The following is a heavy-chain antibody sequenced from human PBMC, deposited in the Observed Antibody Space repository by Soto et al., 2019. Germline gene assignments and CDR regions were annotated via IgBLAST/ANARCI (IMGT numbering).Heavy chain of an antibody. Sequence: GGSLRLSCAASGFTFRSFTMNWVRQAPGKGLEWASTISSNSAYIYYTDALRGRFTISRDNAKNSLHLQMNSLRAEDTAVYYCARSLPGTYGAFDLWGQGTMVTVSS. J-gene: IGHJ3*01. D-gene: IGHD1-7*01. CDR3: ARSLPGTYGAFDL. CDR1: GFTFRSFT. V-gene: IGHV3-21*01. CDR2: ISSNSAYI.